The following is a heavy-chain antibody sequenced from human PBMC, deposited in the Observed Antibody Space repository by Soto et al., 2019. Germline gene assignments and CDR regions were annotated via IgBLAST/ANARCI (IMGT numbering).Heavy chain of an antibody. V-gene: IGHV1-3*01. CDR2: INAGNGNT. D-gene: IGHD3-22*01. J-gene: IGHJ4*02. CDR1: GYTFTSYA. CDR3: ASSLRGVDSYDSSAYYPLDY. Sequence: GASVKVSCKASGYTFTSYAMHWVRQAPGQRLEWMGWINAGNGNTKYSQKFQGRVTITRDTSASTAYMELSSLRSDDTAVYYCASSLRGVDSYDSSAYYPLDYWGQGTLVTVSS.